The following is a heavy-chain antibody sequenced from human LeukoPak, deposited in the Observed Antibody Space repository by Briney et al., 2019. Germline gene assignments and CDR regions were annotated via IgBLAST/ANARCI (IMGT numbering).Heavy chain of an antibody. CDR3: ARIDY. V-gene: IGHV3-7*01. J-gene: IGHJ4*02. Sequence: KGLEWVANIKEDGSEKYYVDSVKGRFTISRDNAKNSLYLQMNSLRAEDTAVYYCARIDYWGQGTLVTVSS. CDR2: IKEDGSEK.